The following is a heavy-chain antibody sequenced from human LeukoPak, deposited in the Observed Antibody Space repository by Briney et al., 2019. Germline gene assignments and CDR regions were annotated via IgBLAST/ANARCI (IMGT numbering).Heavy chain of an antibody. CDR1: GFTFSSYC. D-gene: IGHD4-17*01. V-gene: IGHV3-33*01. CDR2: IWYDGSNK. CDR3: ARDLTVTIDYYYYGMDV. J-gene: IGHJ6*02. Sequence: GRSLRLSCAASGFTFSSYCMHWVRQAPGKGLEWVADIWYDGSNKYYADSVKGRFTISRDNSKNTLYLQMNSLRAEDTAVYYCARDLTVTIDYYYYGMDVWGQGTTVTVSS.